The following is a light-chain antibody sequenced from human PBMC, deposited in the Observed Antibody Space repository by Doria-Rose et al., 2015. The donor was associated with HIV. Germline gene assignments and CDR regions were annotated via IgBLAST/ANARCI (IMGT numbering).Light chain of an antibody. Sequence: VTITCRASQSISSWLAWYQQKPGKAPKLLIYKASSLEGGVPSRFSGSGPGTEFALTISGLQPDDFATYYCQQYGSYLWTFGQGTKVEVK. CDR2: KAS. CDR1: QSISSW. V-gene: IGKV1-5*03. CDR3: QQYGSYLWT. J-gene: IGKJ1*01.